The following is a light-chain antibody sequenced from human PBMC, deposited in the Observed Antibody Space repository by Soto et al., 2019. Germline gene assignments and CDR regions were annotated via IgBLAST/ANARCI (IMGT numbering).Light chain of an antibody. J-gene: IGKJ2*01. CDR1: QSVSTSS. Sequence: LSLSPGERATLSCRASQSVSTSSLAWYQQKPGQAPRLLIYGASNRATGIPDRVSASGSGADFTLSISRLEPEDFAMYYCQQYGSSPYTFGQGTKLAIK. CDR3: QQYGSSPYT. V-gene: IGKV3-20*01. CDR2: GAS.